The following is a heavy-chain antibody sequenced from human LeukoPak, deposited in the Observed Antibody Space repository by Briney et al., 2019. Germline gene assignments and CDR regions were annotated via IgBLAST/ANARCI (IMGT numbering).Heavy chain of an antibody. D-gene: IGHD3-22*01. V-gene: IGHV3-53*01. Sequence: PGGSLRLSCAASGFTVSSNYMSWVRQAPGKGLEWVSVIYSGVSTYYADPVRGRFTISRDNSKNTLYLQMNSLRAEDTAVYYCARASAKYYYDSSGYLFDYWGQGTLVTVSS. J-gene: IGHJ4*02. CDR2: IYSGVST. CDR3: ARASAKYYYDSSGYLFDY. CDR1: GFTVSSNY.